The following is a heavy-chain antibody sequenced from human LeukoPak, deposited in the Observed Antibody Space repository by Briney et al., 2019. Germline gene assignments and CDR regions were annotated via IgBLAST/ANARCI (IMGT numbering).Heavy chain of an antibody. D-gene: IGHD5-12*01. Sequence: PSETLSLTCTVSGGSISSGSYYWSWIRQPAGKGLEWLGRIYTSGSTNYNPSLKSRVTISVDTSKNQFSLKLSSVTAADTAVYYCAREEPDGEPREYSGYVGGSEENYFDYWGQGTLVTVSS. CDR2: IYTSGST. CDR1: GGSISSGSYY. V-gene: IGHV4-61*02. CDR3: AREEPDGEPREYSGYVGGSEENYFDY. J-gene: IGHJ4*02.